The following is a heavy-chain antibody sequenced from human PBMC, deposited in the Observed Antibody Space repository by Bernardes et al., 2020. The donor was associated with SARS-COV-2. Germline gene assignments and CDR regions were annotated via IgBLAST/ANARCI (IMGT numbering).Heavy chain of an antibody. CDR2: IGAGCAT. Sequence: GGSLRLSFAASGFTFSSCAMSRVRQAPGNGLALVPQIGAGCATYYANSVEGRFTVSRDNSKNTRFLQMSSLRADDTAVYYCAKAPGTGWSSDYFDSWGQGTLVTVSS. V-gene: IGHV3-23*01. CDR1: GFTFSSCA. J-gene: IGHJ4*02. CDR3: AKAPGTGWSSDYFDS. D-gene: IGHD6-19*01.